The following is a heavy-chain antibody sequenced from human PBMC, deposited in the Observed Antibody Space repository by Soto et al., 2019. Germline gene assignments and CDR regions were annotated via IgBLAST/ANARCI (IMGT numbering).Heavy chain of an antibody. J-gene: IGHJ4*02. Sequence: PSETLSLTCTVSGDSITDGDYYWSWIRQPPGKDLEWIAYIYYNGIIHYNPSLKSRVTISLDPSKNQFSLTMTSVTDADTAVYSCARDCGGDCYIDYWGQGTLVTVSS. CDR3: ARDCGGDCYIDY. D-gene: IGHD2-21*02. CDR1: GDSITDGDYY. V-gene: IGHV4-30-4*01. CDR2: IYYNGII.